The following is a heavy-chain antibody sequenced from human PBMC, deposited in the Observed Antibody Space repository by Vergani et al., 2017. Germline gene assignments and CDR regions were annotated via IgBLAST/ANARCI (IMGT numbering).Heavy chain of an antibody. CDR3: ARVYHDFWSGTPDWFDP. CDR2: IYHSGST. D-gene: IGHD3-3*01. CDR1: GGSFSGYY. J-gene: IGHJ5*02. V-gene: IGHV4-34*01. Sequence: QVQLQQWGAGLLKPSETLSLTCAVYGGSFSGYYWSWIRQPPGKGLEWIGYIYHSGSTYYNPSLKSRVTISVDRSKNQFSLKLSSVTAADTAVYYCARVYHDFWSGTPDWFDPWGQGTLVTVSS.